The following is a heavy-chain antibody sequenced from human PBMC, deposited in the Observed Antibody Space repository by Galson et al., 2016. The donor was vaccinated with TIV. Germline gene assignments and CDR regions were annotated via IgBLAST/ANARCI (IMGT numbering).Heavy chain of an antibody. CDR1: GDTFRSYS. Sequence: SVKASCKASGDTFRSYSVTWVRQAPGQGLEWMGSIIPIIGLTNYAPKFQGRITILADESTTTAYMELNSLRSEDTAVYYCATDVAHAFEFWGQGTLVTVSS. CDR3: ATDVAHAFEF. J-gene: IGHJ4*02. CDR2: IIPIIGLT. V-gene: IGHV1-69*04.